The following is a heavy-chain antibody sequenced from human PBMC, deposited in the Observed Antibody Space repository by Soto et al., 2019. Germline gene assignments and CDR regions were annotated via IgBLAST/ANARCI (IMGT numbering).Heavy chain of an antibody. V-gene: IGHV3-9*01. CDR1: GFTFSSYD. CDR2: ISWNSGSI. CDR3: AKGGIQLWLARNWFDP. D-gene: IGHD5-18*01. Sequence: GGSLRLSCAASGFTFSSYDMHWVRQAPGKGLEWVSGISWNSGSIGYADSVKGRFTISRDNAKNSLYLQMNSLRAEDTALYYCAKGGIQLWLARNWFDPWGQGTLVTVSS. J-gene: IGHJ5*02.